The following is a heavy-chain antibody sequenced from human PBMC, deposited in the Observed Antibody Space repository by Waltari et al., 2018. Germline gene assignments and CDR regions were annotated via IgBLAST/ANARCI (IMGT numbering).Heavy chain of an antibody. CDR2: ICPRDSDT. CDR1: GYIFTSYW. J-gene: IGHJ4*02. V-gene: IGHV5-51*01. CDR3: ARHRDTGRGGIDY. D-gene: IGHD1-26*01. Sequence: EVQLVQSGAEVKKSGESLKISCKASGYIFTSYWIGWVRQMPGKGLEWMGIICPRDSDTRYSPSYRGQVSIAADKSSSTACLQWSGLKASDSAMYYCARHRDTGRGGIDYWVQGTLVTVSS.